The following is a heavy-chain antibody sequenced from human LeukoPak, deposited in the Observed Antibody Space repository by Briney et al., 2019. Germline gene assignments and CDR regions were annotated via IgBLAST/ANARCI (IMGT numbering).Heavy chain of an antibody. Sequence: PGGSLRLSCAASGFTFSDYALGWVRQAPGRGLEWVATLSGSGAGTYYSDSVQGRSTISRDNAKNSLYLQMNSLRAEDTAVYYCARDDWWELLGGDYYYGMDVWGQGTTVTVSS. J-gene: IGHJ6*02. V-gene: IGHV3-23*01. CDR1: GFTFSDYA. CDR3: ARDDWWELLGGDYYYGMDV. D-gene: IGHD1-26*01. CDR2: LSGSGAGT.